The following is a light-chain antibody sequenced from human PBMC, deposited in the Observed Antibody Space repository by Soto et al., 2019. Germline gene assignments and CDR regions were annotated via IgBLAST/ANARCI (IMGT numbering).Light chain of an antibody. V-gene: IGLV2-23*02. Sequence: QPALTQPASVSGSPGQSITISCTGTSSDVGSYNLVSWYQQHPGKAPKLMIYEVSKRPSGVSNRFSGSKSGNTASLTISGLQAEDEADYYCCSYAGSSTHYVFGTGTKVTVL. CDR2: EVS. CDR3: CSYAGSSTHYV. CDR1: SSDVGSYNL. J-gene: IGLJ1*01.